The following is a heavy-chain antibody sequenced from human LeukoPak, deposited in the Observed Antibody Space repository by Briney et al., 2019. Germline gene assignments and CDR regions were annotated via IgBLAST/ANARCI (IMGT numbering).Heavy chain of an antibody. Sequence: GGSLRLSCAASGFTVRSCYMSWVRQAPGKGLEWVSVLYSDGRTFYADSVKGRFTISRDNSKNTLHLQMNNLRAEDTAVYYCARAAYDSNGFTANHDYWGQGTLVTVSS. CDR3: ARAAYDSNGFTANHDY. D-gene: IGHD3-22*01. CDR2: LYSDGRT. V-gene: IGHV3-53*01. J-gene: IGHJ4*02. CDR1: GFTVRSCY.